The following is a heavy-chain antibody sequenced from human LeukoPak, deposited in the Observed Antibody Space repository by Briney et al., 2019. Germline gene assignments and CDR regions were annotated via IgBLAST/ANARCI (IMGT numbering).Heavy chain of an antibody. CDR2: IYSGGST. V-gene: IGHV3-53*04. CDR1: GFTVSSNY. CDR3: VAVTTPYYYYGMDV. D-gene: IGHD4-17*01. Sequence: PGGSLRLSCAASGFTVSSNYMSWVRQAPGKGLEWVSVIYSGGSTYYADSVKGRFTISRHNSKNTLYLQMNSLRAEDTAVYYCVAVTTPYYYYGMDVWGQGTTVTVSS. J-gene: IGHJ6*02.